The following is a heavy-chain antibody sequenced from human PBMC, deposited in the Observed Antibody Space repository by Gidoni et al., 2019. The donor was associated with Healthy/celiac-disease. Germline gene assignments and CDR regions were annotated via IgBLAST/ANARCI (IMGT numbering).Heavy chain of an antibody. CDR2: ISCISSYI. V-gene: IGHV3-21*01. Sequence: EVQLVESGGGLVKPGGSLRLSCAASGFTFSSYSMNWVRQAPGKGLAWVSSISCISSYIYYADSVKGRFTISRDNAKNSLYLQMNSLRAEDTAVYYCARDYRDFWSGYYISDYYYYGMDVWGQGTTVTVSS. D-gene: IGHD3-3*01. CDR3: ARDYRDFWSGYYISDYYYYGMDV. CDR1: GFTFSSYS. J-gene: IGHJ6*02.